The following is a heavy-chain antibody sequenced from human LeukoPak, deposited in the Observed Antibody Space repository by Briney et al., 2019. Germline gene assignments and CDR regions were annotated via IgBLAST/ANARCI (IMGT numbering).Heavy chain of an antibody. D-gene: IGHD4-23*01. CDR1: GGTFSSYA. CDR2: IIPILGIA. Sequence: SVKVSCKASGGTFSSYAISWVRQAPGQGLESMGRIIPILGIANYAQKFQGRVTITADKSTITAYMELSSLRSEDTAVYYCARDLDYGGNSGRTYGMDVWGQGTTVTVSS. CDR3: ARDLDYGGNSGRTYGMDV. J-gene: IGHJ6*02. V-gene: IGHV1-69*04.